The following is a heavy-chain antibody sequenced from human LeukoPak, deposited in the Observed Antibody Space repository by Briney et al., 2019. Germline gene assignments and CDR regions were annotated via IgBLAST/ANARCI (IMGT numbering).Heavy chain of an antibody. V-gene: IGHV3-7*05. CDR2: IKQDGSEK. Sequence: GGPLRLSCAASGFTFSSYWMSWVRQAPGKGLEWVANIKQDGSEKYYVDSVKGRFTISRDNAKNSLYLQMNSLRAEDTAVYSCAKDTGQWPVRTFDSWGQGTLVTVSS. J-gene: IGHJ4*02. D-gene: IGHD6-19*01. CDR1: GFTFSSYW. CDR3: AKDTGQWPVRTFDS.